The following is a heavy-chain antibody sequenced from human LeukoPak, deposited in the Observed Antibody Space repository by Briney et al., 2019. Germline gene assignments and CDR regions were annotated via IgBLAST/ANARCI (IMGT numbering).Heavy chain of an antibody. V-gene: IGHV3-30-3*01. CDR1: GFTFSSYA. J-gene: IGHJ6*02. Sequence: PGGSLRLSCAASGFTFSSYAMHRVRQAPGKGLEWVAVISYDGSNKYYADSVKGRFTISRDNSKNTLYLQMNSLRAEDTAVYYCARDGGVGATGGYYYYGMDVWGQGTTVTVSS. D-gene: IGHD1-26*01. CDR3: ARDGGVGATGGYYYYGMDV. CDR2: ISYDGSNK.